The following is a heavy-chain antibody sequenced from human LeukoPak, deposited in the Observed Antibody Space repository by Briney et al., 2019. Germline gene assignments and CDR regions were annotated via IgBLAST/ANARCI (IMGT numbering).Heavy chain of an antibody. D-gene: IGHD5-24*01. CDR2: ISHDGII. J-gene: IGHJ4*02. CDR3: ARDWVYKIDY. V-gene: IGHV3-74*01. Sequence: GGSLRLSCAAPGFTLSGFNMNWVRRTPGKGLVWVSRISHDGIISYADSVKGRFTISRDNAKNTLILQMNSLRVEDTAVYYCARDWVYKIDYWGRGTLVTVSS. CDR1: GFTLSGFN.